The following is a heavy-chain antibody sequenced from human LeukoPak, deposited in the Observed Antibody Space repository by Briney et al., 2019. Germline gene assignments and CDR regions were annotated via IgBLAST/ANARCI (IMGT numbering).Heavy chain of an antibody. CDR1: GYTFTSYG. J-gene: IGHJ4*02. Sequence: ASVKVSCKASGYTFTSYGISWVRQAPGQGLEWMGWMSAYNGNTNYAQKLQGRVTMTTDTSTSTAYMELRSLRSDDTAVYYCARRYYYDSSGQFYFDYWGQGTLVTVSS. CDR2: MSAYNGNT. CDR3: ARRYYYDSSGQFYFDY. V-gene: IGHV1-18*01. D-gene: IGHD3-22*01.